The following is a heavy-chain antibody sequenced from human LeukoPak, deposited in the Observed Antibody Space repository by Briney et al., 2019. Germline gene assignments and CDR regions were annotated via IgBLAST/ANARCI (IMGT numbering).Heavy chain of an antibody. Sequence: SQTLSLTCTVSGGSLSSGSYYWSWLRQPAGKGLEWLGRIYTSGSTNYNPSLKSRVTISVDTSKNQFSLKLSSVTAADTAVYYCARGYFWSGSRYGMDVWGQGTTVTVSS. J-gene: IGHJ6*02. CDR3: ARGYFWSGSRYGMDV. CDR2: IYTSGST. D-gene: IGHD3-3*01. V-gene: IGHV4-61*02. CDR1: GGSLSSGSYY.